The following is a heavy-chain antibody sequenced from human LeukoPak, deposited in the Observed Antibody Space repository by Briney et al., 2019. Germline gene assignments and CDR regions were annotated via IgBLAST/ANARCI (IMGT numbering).Heavy chain of an antibody. CDR1: GFNFSSYS. V-gene: IGHV3-48*04. CDR2: ISSSSRTI. Sequence: PGGSLRLSCAASGFNFSSYSMNWVRQAPGKGLEWVSYISSSSRTIYYAASLKGRLTISRGNAKNSLYLQMNSLRAEDTAVYYCARGRTPIGDYWGQGSLVTVSS. J-gene: IGHJ4*02. D-gene: IGHD4-23*01. CDR3: ARGRTPIGDY.